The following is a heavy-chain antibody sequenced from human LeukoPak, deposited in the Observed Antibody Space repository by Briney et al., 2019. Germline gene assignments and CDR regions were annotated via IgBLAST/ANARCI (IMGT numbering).Heavy chain of an antibody. Sequence: SETLSLTCTVSGGSISSYYWSWIRQPPGKGLEWIGYIYHSGSTNYNPSLKSRVTISVDTSKNQFSLKLSSVTAADTAVYYCARGPLYYDFWSGKLPGGAFDIWGQGTMVTVSS. CDR3: ARGPLYYDFWSGKLPGGAFDI. V-gene: IGHV4-59*01. J-gene: IGHJ3*02. D-gene: IGHD3-3*01. CDR1: GGSISSYY. CDR2: IYHSGST.